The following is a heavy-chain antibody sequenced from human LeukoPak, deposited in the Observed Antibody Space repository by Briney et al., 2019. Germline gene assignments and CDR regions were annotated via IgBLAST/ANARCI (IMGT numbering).Heavy chain of an antibody. CDR2: INPNSGGT. CDR1: GYTFTGYY. J-gene: IGHJ6*02. V-gene: IGHV1-2*02. D-gene: IGHD3-10*01. CDR3: ARDQLSYYGSGSPPTYYYGMDV. Sequence: ASVKVSCKASGYTFTGYYMHWVRQAPGQGLEWMGWINPNSGGTNYAQKFQGRVTMTRDTSISTAYMELSRLRSDDTAVYYCARDQLSYYGSGSPPTYYYGMDVWGQGTTVTVSS.